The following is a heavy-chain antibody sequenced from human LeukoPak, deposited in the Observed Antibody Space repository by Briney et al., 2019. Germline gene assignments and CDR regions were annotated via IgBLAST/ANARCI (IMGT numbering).Heavy chain of an antibody. CDR1: GFTFSNYW. CDR3: VRDVYVPSDY. CDR2: IKTDGSEK. Sequence: GGSLRLSCAASGFTFSNYWMIWVRQSPGKRLEWVARIKTDGSEKYYVDSVKGRFTISRDNAKNSLYLQLNSLRVEDTAVYYCVRDVYVPSDYWGQGTLVT. D-gene: IGHD5/OR15-5a*01. J-gene: IGHJ4*02. V-gene: IGHV3-7*01.